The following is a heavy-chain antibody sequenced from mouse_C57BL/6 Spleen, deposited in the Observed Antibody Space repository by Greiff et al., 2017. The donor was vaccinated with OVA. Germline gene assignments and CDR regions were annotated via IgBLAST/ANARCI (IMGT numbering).Heavy chain of an antibody. CDR3: ARKHYSNYLFAY. CDR1: GYAFSSYW. Sequence: QVQLKQSGAELVKPGASVKISCKASGYAFSSYWMNWVKQRPGKGLEWIGQIYPGDGDTNYNGKFKGKATLTADKSSSTAYMQLSSLTSEDSAVYFCARKHYSNYLFAYWGQGTLVTVSA. J-gene: IGHJ3*01. V-gene: IGHV1-80*01. CDR2: IYPGDGDT. D-gene: IGHD2-5*01.